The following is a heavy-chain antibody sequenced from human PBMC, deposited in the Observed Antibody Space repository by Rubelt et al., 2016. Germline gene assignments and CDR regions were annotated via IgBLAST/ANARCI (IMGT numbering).Heavy chain of an antibody. D-gene: IGHD1-26*01. J-gene: IGHJ6*02. CDR2: IYYSGST. Sequence: QVQLQESGPGLVKPSETLSLTCTVSGASISSYYLSWIRQPPGKGLEWIGSIYYSGSTYYKPSLKSRVTISVDTSKNQFSLRVSCVTAAETAVYYCARDVGATAYYYYGMDVWGQGTTVTVSS. V-gene: IGHV4-59*01. CDR3: ARDVGATAYYYYGMDV. CDR1: GASISSYY.